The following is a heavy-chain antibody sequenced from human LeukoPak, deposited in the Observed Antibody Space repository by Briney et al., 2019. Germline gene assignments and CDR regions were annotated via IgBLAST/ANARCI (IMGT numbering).Heavy chain of an antibody. D-gene: IGHD1-7*01. CDR1: GYRFTDYW. J-gene: IGHJ6*02. CDR2: IYPGDSDT. CDR3: ARGAAGTTPDYYYFGLDV. Sequence: GESLKISCKGSGYRFTDYWSGWVCQMPGKGLEWMGIIYPGDSDTRYSPSFQGQVTISAAKSINTAHLQWSSLKAPDTAMYYCARGAAGTTPDYYYFGLDVWGQGTTVRVSS. V-gene: IGHV5-51*01.